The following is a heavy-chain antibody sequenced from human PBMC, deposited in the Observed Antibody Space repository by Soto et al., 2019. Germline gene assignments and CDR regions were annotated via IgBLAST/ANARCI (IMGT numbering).Heavy chain of an antibody. V-gene: IGHV3-33*01. CDR3: ARDLYYYDSIGAFDI. Sequence: GGSLRLSCAASGFTFSSYGIHWVRQAPGKGLEWVAVIWYDGSNKYYADSVKGRFTISRDNSENTLFLQMNSLRAEDTAVYYCARDLYYYDSIGAFDIWGQGTMVTVSS. CDR1: GFTFSSYG. D-gene: IGHD3-22*01. CDR2: IWYDGSNK. J-gene: IGHJ3*02.